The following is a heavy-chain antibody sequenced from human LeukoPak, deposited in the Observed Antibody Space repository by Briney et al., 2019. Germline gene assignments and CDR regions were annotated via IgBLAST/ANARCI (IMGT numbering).Heavy chain of an antibody. D-gene: IGHD1-26*01. CDR3: AKDLREPPYFDY. CDR1: GFTFSWNG. J-gene: IGHJ4*02. CDR2: IWNDGSNK. Sequence: GGSLRLSCAASGFTFSWNGMHWVRQAPGKGLEWVAVIWNDGSNKYYAESVKGRFTISRDNSKNTLYLQMNSLRVEDTAVYYCAKDLREPPYFDYWGQGTLVTVSS. V-gene: IGHV3-33*06.